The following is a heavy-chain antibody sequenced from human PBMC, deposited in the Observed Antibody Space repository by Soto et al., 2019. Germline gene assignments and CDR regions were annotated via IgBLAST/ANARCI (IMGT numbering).Heavy chain of an antibody. CDR2: ISSSSSVI. D-gene: IGHD7-27*01. J-gene: IGHJ6*03. V-gene: IGHV3-48*01. Sequence: GGSLRLSCAASGFTFSGNWMSWVRQAPGTGLQWVSYISSSSSVIDYADSVKGRFTVSRDNARNSLYLQMNSLRAEDTAVYYCARDLSWGSNWYYYMDVWGKGTTVTVSS. CDR1: GFTFSGNW. CDR3: ARDLSWGSNWYYYMDV.